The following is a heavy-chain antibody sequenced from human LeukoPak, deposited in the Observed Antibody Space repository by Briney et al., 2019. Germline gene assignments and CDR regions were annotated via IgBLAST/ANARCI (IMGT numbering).Heavy chain of an antibody. V-gene: IGHV3-23*01. J-gene: IGHJ4*02. CDR2: ISGSGGST. CDR3: AKERQYSSSSGLDY. CDR1: GFTFSSYA. D-gene: IGHD6-6*01. Sequence: TGGSLRLSCAASGFTFSSYAMSWVRQAPGKGLEWVSAISGSGGSTYYADSVKGRFTISRDNSKNTLYLQMNSLRAKDAAVYYCAKERQYSSSSGLDYWGQGTLVTVSS.